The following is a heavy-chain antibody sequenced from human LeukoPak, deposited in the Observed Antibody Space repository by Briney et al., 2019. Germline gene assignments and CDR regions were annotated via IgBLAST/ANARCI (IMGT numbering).Heavy chain of an antibody. D-gene: IGHD3-16*01. CDR2: IKSKTDGGTT. J-gene: IGHJ1*01. V-gene: IGHV3-15*01. CDR1: GFSFNTAW. CDR3: TTDLRL. Sequence: PGGSLRLACAASGFSFNTAWMSWVRQAPGKGLEYIGRIKSKTDGGTTYYAAPVKGRFTISIDDSKNTLYLQMNSLKIEDTALYYYTTDLRLWGQGTLVTVSS.